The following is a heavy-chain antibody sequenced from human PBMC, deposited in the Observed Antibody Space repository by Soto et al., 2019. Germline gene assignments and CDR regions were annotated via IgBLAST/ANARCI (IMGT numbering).Heavy chain of an antibody. Sequence: GGSLRLSCAASGFTFSSYAMHWVRQAPGKGLEWVAVISYDGSNKYYADSVKGRFTISRDNSKNTLYLQMNSLRAEDTAVYHCARESLGSGSHRPDYYYYGMDVWGQGTTVTVSS. J-gene: IGHJ6*02. CDR2: ISYDGSNK. D-gene: IGHD3-10*01. V-gene: IGHV3-30*14. CDR1: GFTFSSYA. CDR3: ARESLGSGSHRPDYYYYGMDV.